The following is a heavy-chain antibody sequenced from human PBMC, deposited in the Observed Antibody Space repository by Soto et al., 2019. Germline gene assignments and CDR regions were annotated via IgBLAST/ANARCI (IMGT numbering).Heavy chain of an antibody. CDR1: GYTFTNYG. CDR2: ISTYSGHT. CDR3: ARVIGSTSPCDY. Sequence: QGQLVQSGAEVKKPGASVKVSCTASGYTFTNYGITWVRQAPGQGLEWMGWISTYSGHTKYSQKFQGRVTMTKDTSTTTAYMEVRSLRSDDTAVYYCARVIGSTSPCDYWGQGTLVSVSS. D-gene: IGHD2-2*01. J-gene: IGHJ4*02. V-gene: IGHV1-18*04.